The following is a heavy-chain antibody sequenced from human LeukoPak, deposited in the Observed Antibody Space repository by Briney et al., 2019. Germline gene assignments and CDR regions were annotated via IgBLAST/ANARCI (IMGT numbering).Heavy chain of an antibody. V-gene: IGHV3-33*08. CDR2: IWYDGSNK. Sequence: SGGSLRLSCAASGFTFSGYSMNWVRQAPGKGLEWVAVIWYDGSNKYYADSVKGRFTISRDNSKNTLYLQMNSLRAEDTAVYYCARGVGADAYWGQGTLVTVSS. CDR1: GFTFSGYS. D-gene: IGHD1-26*01. J-gene: IGHJ4*02. CDR3: ARGVGADAY.